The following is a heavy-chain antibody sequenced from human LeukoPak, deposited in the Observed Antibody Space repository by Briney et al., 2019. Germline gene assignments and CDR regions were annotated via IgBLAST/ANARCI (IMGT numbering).Heavy chain of an antibody. D-gene: IGHD1-7*01. CDR2: ISSSSSTI. CDR1: GFTFSSYS. V-gene: IGHV3-48*01. Sequence: GGSLRLSCAASGFTFSSYSMNWVRQAPGKGLEWVSYISSSSSTIYYADSVKGRFTISRDNAKNSLYLQMNSLRAEDTAVYYCARGSLNYLNYNMPSTPFAFDYWGQGTLVTVSS. CDR3: ARGSLNYLNYNMPSTPFAFDY. J-gene: IGHJ4*02.